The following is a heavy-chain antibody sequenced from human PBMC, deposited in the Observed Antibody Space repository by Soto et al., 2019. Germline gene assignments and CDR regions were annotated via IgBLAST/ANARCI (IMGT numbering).Heavy chain of an antibody. Sequence: QVQLVQSGAEVKKPGSSVKVSCKASGGTFSSYAISWVRQAPGQGLEWMGVIIPIFGTANYAQKFQGRVTITADESTSTAYMELSSLRSEDTAVYYCAREPYYYDSSGYYSEGGYYGMDVWGQGTTVTVSS. V-gene: IGHV1-69*01. CDR2: IIPIFGTA. CDR3: AREPYYYDSSGYYSEGGYYGMDV. J-gene: IGHJ6*02. CDR1: GGTFSSYA. D-gene: IGHD3-22*01.